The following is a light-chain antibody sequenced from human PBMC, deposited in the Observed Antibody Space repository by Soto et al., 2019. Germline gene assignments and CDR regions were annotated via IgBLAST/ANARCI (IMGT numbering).Light chain of an antibody. J-gene: IGKJ5*01. Sequence: DIQMTQSPSSVSASVGDRVTITCRASQSVAPWLAWYRQKPGEAPELLIYSASYLQSGAPSRFSGSGSGTDFTLTISSLQPEDFATYYCQQSDSLPITFGQGTRLEI. CDR2: SAS. V-gene: IGKV1-12*01. CDR1: QSVAPW. CDR3: QQSDSLPIT.